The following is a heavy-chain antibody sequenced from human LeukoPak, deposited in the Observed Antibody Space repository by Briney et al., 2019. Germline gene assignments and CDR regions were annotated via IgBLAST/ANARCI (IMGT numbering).Heavy chain of an antibody. CDR3: ARRGPSSWYFDL. CDR1: GGSFSGYY. Sequence: PSETLSLTCAVYGGSFSGYYWSWIRQPPGKGLEWIGEINHSGSTNYNPSLKSRVTISVDTSKNQFSLKLSSVTAADTAVYYCARRGPSSWYFDLWGRGTLVTVSS. V-gene: IGHV4-34*01. D-gene: IGHD6-13*01. CDR2: INHSGST. J-gene: IGHJ2*01.